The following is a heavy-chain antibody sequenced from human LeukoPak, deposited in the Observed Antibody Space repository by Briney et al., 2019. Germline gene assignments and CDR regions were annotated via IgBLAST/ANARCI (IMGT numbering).Heavy chain of an antibody. CDR3: ARVSPYGSGSNPGDYFDY. Sequence: PSETLSLTCTVSGGSISNYYWSWIRQPPGKGLEWIGYIYYSGSTYYNPSLKSRVTISVDTSKNQFSLKLSSVTAADTAVYYCARVSPYGSGSNPGDYFDYWGQGTLVTVSS. CDR2: IYYSGST. J-gene: IGHJ4*02. V-gene: IGHV4-59*08. CDR1: GGSISNYY. D-gene: IGHD3-10*01.